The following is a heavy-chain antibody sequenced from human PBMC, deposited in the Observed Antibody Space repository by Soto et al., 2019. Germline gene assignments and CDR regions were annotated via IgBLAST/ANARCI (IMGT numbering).Heavy chain of an antibody. J-gene: IGHJ4*02. CDR3: ARGEDYRWLCHYLDY. CDR2: INPDNGAA. CDR1: GYTFTGYY. V-gene: IGHV1-2*02. D-gene: IGHD2-8*02. Sequence: QVQLVQSGAEVKKPGASVKVSCQVSGYTFTGYYLHWARQAPGQGLEWMGWINPDNGAANYAQQFQGRVTMTRETSISTVYMEFSSLISDDTAVYFCARGEDYRWLCHYLDYWVQGALVTVSS.